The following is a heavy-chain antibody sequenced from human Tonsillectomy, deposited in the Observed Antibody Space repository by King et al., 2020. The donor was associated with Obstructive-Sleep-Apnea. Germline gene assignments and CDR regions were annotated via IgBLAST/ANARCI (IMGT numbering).Heavy chain of an antibody. D-gene: IGHD3-10*01. CDR3: AKATMFIMVRGVPDY. Sequence: VQLVESGGGLVQPGGSLRLSCAASGFTFCSDAMSWGRPAPGEGLGWVSAISAIGGDTYYAYSVKGRLTISRDNSKNTLYLQKNSLSAEDTAVYDCAKATMFIMVRGVPDYWGQGTLLTVSS. V-gene: IGHV3-23*04. J-gene: IGHJ4*02. CDR1: GFTFCSDA. CDR2: ISAIGGDT.